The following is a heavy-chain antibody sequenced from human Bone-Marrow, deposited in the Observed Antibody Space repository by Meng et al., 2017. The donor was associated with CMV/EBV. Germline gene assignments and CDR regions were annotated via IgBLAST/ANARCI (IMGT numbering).Heavy chain of an antibody. D-gene: IGHD3-16*02. CDR1: GFTVDDYG. CDR2: IDWNGGST. Sequence: GESPKISCSASGFTVDDYGISWVRQAPGQGVEWVSGIDWNGGSTGYADSVKGRFTISRDNAKNSLYLQMNSLRAEDTALYYCGRAGITFGGVIGGLDPWGQGTLVTVSS. CDR3: GRAGITFGGVIGGLDP. J-gene: IGHJ5*02. V-gene: IGHV3-20*04.